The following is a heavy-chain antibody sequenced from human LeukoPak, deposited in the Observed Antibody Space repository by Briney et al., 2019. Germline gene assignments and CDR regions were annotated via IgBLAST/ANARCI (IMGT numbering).Heavy chain of an antibody. J-gene: IGHJ4*02. CDR3: ARVGTRMKCSSTSCVDY. Sequence: PSQTLSLTCTVSGGSISGGGYYWSWIRQHPGKGLEWIGYIYYSGSTYYNPSLKSRVTISVDTSKNQFSLKLSSVTAADTAVYYCARVGTRMKCSSTSCVDYWGQGTLVTVSS. CDR2: IYYSGST. V-gene: IGHV4-31*03. D-gene: IGHD2-2*01. CDR1: GGSISGGGYY.